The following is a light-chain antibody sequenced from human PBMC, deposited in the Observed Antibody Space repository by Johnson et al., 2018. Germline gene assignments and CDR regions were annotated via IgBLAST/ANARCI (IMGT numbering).Light chain of an antibody. CDR2: ENN. V-gene: IGLV1-51*02. CDR1: SSNIGNNY. Sequence: QSVLTQPPSVSAAPGQKVTISCSGSSSNIGNNYVSWYQQLPGTAPQLLIYENNKRPSGIPDRFSGSKSGTSATLGITGLQTGDEADYDCGTWDISLSARHAYGTLTKVNVL. CDR3: GTWDISLSARHA. J-gene: IGLJ1*01.